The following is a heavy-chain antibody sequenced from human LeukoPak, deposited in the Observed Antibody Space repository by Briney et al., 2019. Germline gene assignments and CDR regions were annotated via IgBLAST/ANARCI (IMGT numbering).Heavy chain of an antibody. CDR2: ISGSGGST. CDR3: AKSSYYDSSGYYREYYFDY. J-gene: IGHJ4*02. Sequence: PGGSLRLSCAASGFTFSSYAMSWVRQAPGKGLEWVSAISGSGGSTYYADSVKGRFTISRDNSKNTPYLQMNSLRAEDTAVYYCAKSSYYDSSGYYREYYFDYWGQGTLVTVSS. CDR1: GFTFSSYA. D-gene: IGHD3-22*01. V-gene: IGHV3-23*01.